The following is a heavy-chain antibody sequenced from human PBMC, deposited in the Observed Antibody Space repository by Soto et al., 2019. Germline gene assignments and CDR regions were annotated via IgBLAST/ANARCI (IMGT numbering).Heavy chain of an antibody. V-gene: IGHV4-59*13. CDR1: GDSISTFY. CDR3: ARSRGWLAMGAFDY. D-gene: IGHD6-19*01. CDR2: VFHSGST. Sequence: QVHLQESGPGLVKPSETLSLTCTVSGDSISTFYWNWIRQTPDKGLEWVGYVFHSGSTMDDPSLTGPITISDATSKNTISLTLTAVTAAATAISACARSRGWLAMGAFDYWGQGTLVTVSS. J-gene: IGHJ4*02.